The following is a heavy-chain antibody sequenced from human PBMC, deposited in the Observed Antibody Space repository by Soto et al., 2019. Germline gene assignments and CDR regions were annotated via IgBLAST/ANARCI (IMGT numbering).Heavy chain of an antibody. Sequence: EVQLVESGGGLVQPGGSLRLSCAASGFTFSSYSMNWVRQAPGKGLEWVSYISSSSSTIYYADSVKGRFTISRDNAKNSLDLQMNSRRDEDTAVYYCARVKRGIVVVPAAIDYYYYCMDVWGQGTTVTVSS. CDR3: ARVKRGIVVVPAAIDYYYYCMDV. CDR2: ISSSSSTI. V-gene: IGHV3-48*02. CDR1: GFTFSSYS. D-gene: IGHD2-2*02. J-gene: IGHJ6*02.